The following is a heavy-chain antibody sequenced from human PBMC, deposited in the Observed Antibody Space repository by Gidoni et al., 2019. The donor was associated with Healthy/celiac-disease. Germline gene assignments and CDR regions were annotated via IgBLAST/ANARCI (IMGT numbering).Heavy chain of an antibody. CDR1: GGSISSYY. D-gene: IGHD3-9*01. CDR2: IYYSWST. Sequence: QVQLQESGPGLVKPSETLSLTCTVSGGSISSYYWRWILQPPGKGLEGIGYIYYSWSTNSNPSLKSRVTISVDTSKNQFSLKLSSVTAADTAVYYCARTRHVLLYFDWLRSVLDLSAFDIWGQGTMVTVSS. V-gene: IGHV4-59*01. J-gene: IGHJ3*02. CDR3: ARTRHVLLYFDWLRSVLDLSAFDI.